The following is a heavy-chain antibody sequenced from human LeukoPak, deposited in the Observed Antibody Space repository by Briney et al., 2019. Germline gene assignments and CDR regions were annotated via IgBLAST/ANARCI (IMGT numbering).Heavy chain of an antibody. CDR1: AYTFTGYY. D-gene: IGHD3-10*01. V-gene: IGHV1-2*02. J-gene: IGHJ5*02. Sequence: PEASVKVSCKASAYTFTGYYMHWVRQAPGQGLEWMGWINPNSGGTNYAQKFQGRVTMTRDTSIRTAYMELSRLRSDDTAVYYCARANMVRGVGLFFDRNWFDPWGQGTLVTVSS. CDR2: INPNSGGT. CDR3: ARANMVRGVGLFFDRNWFDP.